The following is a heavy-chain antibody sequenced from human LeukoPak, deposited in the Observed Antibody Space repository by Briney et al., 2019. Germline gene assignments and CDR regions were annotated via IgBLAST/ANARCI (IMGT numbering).Heavy chain of an antibody. V-gene: IGHV1-2*02. CDR2: INPNSGGT. J-gene: IGHJ2*01. Sequence: ASVKVSCKASGYTFAGYYMHWVRQAPGQGLEWVGWINPNSGGTNYAQKFQGRVTMTRDTSISTAYMELSRLRSDDTAVYYCVRERRSVVPAATRYFDLWGRGTLVTVSS. CDR3: VRERRSVVPAATRYFDL. CDR1: GYTFAGYY. D-gene: IGHD2-2*01.